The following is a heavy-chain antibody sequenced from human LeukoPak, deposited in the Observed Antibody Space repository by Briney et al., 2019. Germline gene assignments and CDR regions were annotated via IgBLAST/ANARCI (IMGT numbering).Heavy chain of an antibody. Sequence: GRSLRLSCAASGFTFSTYEMHWVRQAPGKGLEWVAVISHDGNDQYYGDSVKGRFTISRDNSKNALYLQMNSLRLEDTAVYYCARDRDCSRTSCFNAFDVWGQGTMAIASS. V-gene: IGHV3-30*04. CDR3: ARDRDCSRTSCFNAFDV. CDR2: ISHDGNDQ. J-gene: IGHJ3*01. CDR1: GFTFSTYE. D-gene: IGHD2-2*01.